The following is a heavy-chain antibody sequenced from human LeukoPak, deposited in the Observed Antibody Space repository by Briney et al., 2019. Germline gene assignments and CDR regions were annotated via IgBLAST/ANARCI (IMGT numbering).Heavy chain of an antibody. CDR3: ARDAGYSSGWLHWYFDL. CDR2: IYTSGST. J-gene: IGHJ2*01. V-gene: IGHV4-61*02. CDR1: GGSISSGSYY. D-gene: IGHD6-19*01. Sequence: SQTLSLTCTVSGGSISSGSYYWSWIRQPAGKGLEWIGRIYTSGSTNYNPSLKSRVTISIDTSKNQFSLKLSSVTAADTAVYYCARDAGYSSGWLHWYFDLWGRGTLVTVSS.